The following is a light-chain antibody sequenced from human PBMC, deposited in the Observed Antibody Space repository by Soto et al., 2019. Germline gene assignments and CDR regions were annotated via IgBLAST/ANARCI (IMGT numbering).Light chain of an antibody. Sequence: IVRTQSPATLSVSAGERATLSWRASQSVSIDLAWYKQTPGQAPRLLSYGASTRATGIPVRFSGSASGTEFTLTISSLKSEDFKVYYCQQYNKWPLTFGQGTKVDIK. CDR2: GAS. J-gene: IGKJ1*01. CDR3: QQYNKWPLT. CDR1: QSVSID. V-gene: IGKV3-15*01.